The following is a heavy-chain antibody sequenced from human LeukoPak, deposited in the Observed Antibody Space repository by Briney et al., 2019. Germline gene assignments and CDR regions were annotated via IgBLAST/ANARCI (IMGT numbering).Heavy chain of an antibody. J-gene: IGHJ4*02. V-gene: IGHV4-30-2*01. D-gene: IGHD3-22*01. CDR3: ARGGSSGYHLDY. CDR1: GGSISSGGYY. Sequence: SQTLSLTCTVSGGSISSGGYYWSWIRQPPGKGLEWIGYIYHSGSTYYNPSLKSRVTISVDWSKDQFSLKLSSVTAADTAVYYCARGGSSGYHLDYWGQGTLVTVSS. CDR2: IYHSGST.